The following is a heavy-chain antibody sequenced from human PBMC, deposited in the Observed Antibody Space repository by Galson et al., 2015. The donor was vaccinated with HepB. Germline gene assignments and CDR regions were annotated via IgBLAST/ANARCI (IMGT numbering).Heavy chain of an antibody. CDR2: VNWKSGNI. D-gene: IGHD3-22*01. V-gene: IGHV3-9*01. CDR1: GYTFDDYA. CDR3: AIASYSYESTGYGFAFDV. Sequence: SLRLSCAASGYTFDDYAMHWVRQAPGTGLEWVSGVNWKSGNIGYADSVKGRFTISRDNAKTSLYLQMNSLRAEDTALYYCAIASYSYESTGYGFAFDVWGQGTMVTVSS. J-gene: IGHJ3*01.